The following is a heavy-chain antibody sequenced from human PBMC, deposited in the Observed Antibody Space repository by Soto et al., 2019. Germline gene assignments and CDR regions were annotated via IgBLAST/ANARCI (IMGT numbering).Heavy chain of an antibody. CDR2: IMPVFRTP. J-gene: IGHJ6*02. CDR1: GGTFRTAA. Sequence: QVQLEQSGAEVKKPGSSVKVSCKASGGTFRTAAVSWVRQAPGQGLEWMGGIMPVFRTPDYAQKFHGRVTITTDESTSTAYMELSGLRSDDTAVYDGARDNDRPQLGGNYYYILDVWGQGTTITVSS. CDR3: ARDNDRPQLGGNYYYILDV. D-gene: IGHD2-8*01. V-gene: IGHV1-69*05.